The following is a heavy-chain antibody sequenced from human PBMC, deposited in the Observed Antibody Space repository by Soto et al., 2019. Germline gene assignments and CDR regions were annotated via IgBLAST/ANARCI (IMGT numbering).Heavy chain of an antibody. J-gene: IGHJ4*02. CDR3: ARIIDGGGLGD. V-gene: IGHV3-23*01. CDR2: ISSDAGVT. D-gene: IGHD2-15*01. CDR1: GFTFSTYA. Sequence: GGSLRLSCAASGFTFSTYAMSWVRQAPGKGLQWVSSISSDAGVTYHADSVKGRLTISRDNSRNTLFMQMNSLRVEDTATYYCARIIDGGGLGDWGQGTVVTVSS.